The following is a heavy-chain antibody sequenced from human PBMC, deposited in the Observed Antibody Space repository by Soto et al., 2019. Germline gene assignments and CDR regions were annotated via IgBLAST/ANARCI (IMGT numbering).Heavy chain of an antibody. J-gene: IGHJ4*02. D-gene: IGHD3-22*01. Sequence: ASVKVSCKASGYTFTSYGISWVRQAPGQGLEWMGWISAYNGNTNYAQKLQGRVTMTTDTSTSTAYMELRSLRSGDTAVYYCAYSSGYYGTYYFDYWGQGTLVTVSS. V-gene: IGHV1-18*01. CDR2: ISAYNGNT. CDR3: AYSSGYYGTYYFDY. CDR1: GYTFTSYG.